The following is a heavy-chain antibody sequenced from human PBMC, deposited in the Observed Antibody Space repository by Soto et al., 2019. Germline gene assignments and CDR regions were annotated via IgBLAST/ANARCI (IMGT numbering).Heavy chain of an antibody. D-gene: IGHD3-10*01. J-gene: IGHJ4*02. CDR3: AKIPTGSGSSKFDY. V-gene: IGHV3-11*03. CDR2: ISGSGSFT. CDR1: GFTFSDHY. Sequence: KPGGSLRLSCAASGFTFSDHYMDWVRQAPGKGLEWISAISGSGSFTHYADSVRGRFTISRDNSQNQLYLQMNNLRGDDTAMYYCAKIPTGSGSSKFDYWGQGIQVTGSS.